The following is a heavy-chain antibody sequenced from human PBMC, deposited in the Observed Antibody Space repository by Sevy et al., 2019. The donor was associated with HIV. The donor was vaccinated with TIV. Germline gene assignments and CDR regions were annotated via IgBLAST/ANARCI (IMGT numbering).Heavy chain of an antibody. CDR2: ISYDGSNK. Sequence: GGSLRLSCAASGFTFSSYAMHWVRQAPGKGLEWVAVISYDGSNKYYADSVKGRFTISRDNSKNTLYLQMNSLRAEDTAVYYCARSDIVLVPAAMMGGFDYWGQGTLVTVSS. CDR1: GFTFSSYA. J-gene: IGHJ4*02. V-gene: IGHV3-30-3*01. D-gene: IGHD2-2*01. CDR3: ARSDIVLVPAAMMGGFDY.